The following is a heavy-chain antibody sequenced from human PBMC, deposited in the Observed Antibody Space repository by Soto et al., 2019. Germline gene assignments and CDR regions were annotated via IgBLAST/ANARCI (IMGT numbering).Heavy chain of an antibody. V-gene: IGHV3-23*01. D-gene: IGHD3-3*01. CDR3: AKGSDFWSGYYGRKWFDP. J-gene: IGHJ5*02. CDR1: GFTFSSYA. CDR2: ISGSGGST. Sequence: PGGSLRLSCAASGFTFSSYAMSWVRQAPGKGLEWVSAISGSGGSTYYADSVKGRFTISRDNSKNTLYLQMNSLRAEDTAVYYCAKGSDFWSGYYGRKWFDPSGQGTLVTVSS.